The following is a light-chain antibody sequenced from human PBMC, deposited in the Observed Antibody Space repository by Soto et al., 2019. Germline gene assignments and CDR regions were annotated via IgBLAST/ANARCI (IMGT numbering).Light chain of an antibody. Sequence: QSVLTQPPSVSGAPGQRVTISCTGSRSNIGAGYDVHWYQQLPGTAPKLLIYGNSNRPSGVPDRFSGSKSGTSASLAITGLQAEDEADYYWQSYDSSLSGYVVFGGGTKLTVL. CDR2: GNS. V-gene: IGLV1-40*01. CDR1: RSNIGAGYD. J-gene: IGLJ2*01. CDR3: QSYDSSLSGYVV.